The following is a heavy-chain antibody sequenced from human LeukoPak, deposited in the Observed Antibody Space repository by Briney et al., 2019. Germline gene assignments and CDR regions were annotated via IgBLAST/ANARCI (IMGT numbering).Heavy chain of an antibody. D-gene: IGHD3-9*01. CDR3: ARANVLRYFDWFMRDYYFDY. J-gene: IGHJ4*02. CDR2: MNPNSGNT. Sequence: GASVKVSCKASGYTFTSYDINWVRQATGQGLEWMGWMNPNSGNTGYAQKFQGRVTMTRNTAISTAYMELSSLRSEDTAVYYCARANVLRYFDWFMRDYYFDYWGQGTLVTVSS. V-gene: IGHV1-8*01. CDR1: GYTFTSYD.